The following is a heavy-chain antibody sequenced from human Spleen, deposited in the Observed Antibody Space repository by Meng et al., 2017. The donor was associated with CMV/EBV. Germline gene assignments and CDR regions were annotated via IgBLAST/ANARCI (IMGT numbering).Heavy chain of an antibody. CDR1: GFTFSSYS. D-gene: IGHD2-2*01. CDR2: ISSSSSYI. Sequence: GGSLRLSCAASGFTFSSYSINWVRQAPGKGLEWVSSISSSSSYIYYADSVKGRFTISRDNAKNSLYLQMNSLRAEDTAVYYCARDRCSSTSCPYRDYWGQGTLVTVSS. J-gene: IGHJ4*02. CDR3: ARDRCSSTSCPYRDY. V-gene: IGHV3-21*01.